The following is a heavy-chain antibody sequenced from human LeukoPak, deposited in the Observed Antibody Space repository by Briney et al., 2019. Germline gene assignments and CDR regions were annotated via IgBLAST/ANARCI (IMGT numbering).Heavy chain of an antibody. CDR1: GGSISSDY. Sequence: PSETLSLTCTVSGGSISSDYWSWIRQPPGKGLEWIGYIYYSGSTNYNPSLKSRVTISVDTSKNQFSLKLSSVTAADTAVYYCAREGYRYGIDYWGQGTLVTVSS. V-gene: IGHV4-59*12. CDR2: IYYSGST. D-gene: IGHD5-18*01. J-gene: IGHJ4*02. CDR3: AREGYRYGIDY.